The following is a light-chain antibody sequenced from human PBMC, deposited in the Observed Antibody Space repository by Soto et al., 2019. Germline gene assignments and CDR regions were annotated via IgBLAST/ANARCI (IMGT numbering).Light chain of an antibody. V-gene: IGKV3-11*01. J-gene: IGKJ4*01. Sequence: EIVLTQSPATLSLSPGERATLSCRASQSVSSFLAWYQQKPGQAPRLLISDASNRATGIPARFRGSGSGTDFTLTISSLEPEDFAVYYCQQRSSWPLLTFGGGTKVEIK. CDR3: QQRSSWPLLT. CDR1: QSVSSF. CDR2: DAS.